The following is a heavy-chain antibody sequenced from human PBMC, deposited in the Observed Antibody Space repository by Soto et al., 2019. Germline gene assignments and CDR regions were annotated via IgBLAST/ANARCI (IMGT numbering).Heavy chain of an antibody. J-gene: IGHJ5*01. CDR1: GGSISESNW. CDR2: IYHSGHT. CDR3: ARGPSSSWLDS. Sequence: VHLQESGPGLVKPSGTLSLICAVSGGSISESNWWNWVRQTPGKGLEWVGEIYHSGHTNYNPSLQGRITISVEQGQDPFLLNLTSVTAPDTATYYCARGPSSSWLDSWGQGRLVIVSS. V-gene: IGHV4-4*02. D-gene: IGHD2-2*01.